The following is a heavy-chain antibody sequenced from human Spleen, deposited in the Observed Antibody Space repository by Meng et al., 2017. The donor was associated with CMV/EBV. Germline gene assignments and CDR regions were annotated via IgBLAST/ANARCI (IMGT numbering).Heavy chain of an antibody. J-gene: IGHJ4*02. Sequence: GESLKISCAASGFTFSSYSMNWVRQAPGKGLEWVSSISSSSSYIYYADSVKGRFTISRDNAKNSLYLQMNSLRADDTAVYYCARDRVRLFDYWGLGTLVTVSS. CDR1: GFTFSSYS. CDR3: ARDRVRLFDY. D-gene: IGHD4-11*01. V-gene: IGHV3-21*01. CDR2: ISSSSSYI.